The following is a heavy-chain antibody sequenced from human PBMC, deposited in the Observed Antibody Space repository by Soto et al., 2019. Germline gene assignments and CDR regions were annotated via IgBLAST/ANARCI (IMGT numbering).Heavy chain of an antibody. D-gene: IGHD6-13*01. Sequence: SETLSLTCTVSGGSISSGGHYWGWIRQPPGKGLEWVGNIYYRGNTYYNPSLRSRVTISVDTCKNQFSLKVTSLTVADTAVYYCARHRDTSSRYLLPDYWGQGIFVTVSS. V-gene: IGHV4-39*01. CDR1: GGSISSGGHY. CDR2: IYYRGNT. CDR3: ARHRDTSSRYLLPDY. J-gene: IGHJ4*02.